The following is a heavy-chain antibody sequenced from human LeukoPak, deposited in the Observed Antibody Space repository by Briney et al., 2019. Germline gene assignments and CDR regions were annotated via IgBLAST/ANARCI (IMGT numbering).Heavy chain of an antibody. CDR1: GYTFTSCD. V-gene: IGHV1-8*01. Sequence: ASVKVSCKASGYTFTSCDINWVRQATGQGLEWMGWMNTNSGNTGYGQIFQGRITMTRDISIGTAYMEVSNLTSEDTAIYYCTRGSSGRRDNWGQGTLVTVSA. J-gene: IGHJ4*02. CDR3: TRGSSGRRDN. CDR2: MNTNSGNT. D-gene: IGHD6-19*01.